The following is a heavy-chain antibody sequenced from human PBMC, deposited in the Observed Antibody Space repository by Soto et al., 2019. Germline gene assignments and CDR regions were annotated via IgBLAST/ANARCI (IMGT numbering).Heavy chain of an antibody. CDR3: ARGYCGGDCYRKTYYFDY. CDR1: GDSISSYS. Sequence: SETLSLTCTASGDSISSYSWSWIRQPPGKGLEWIGYIYYSGSTNYNPSLKSRVTISVDTSKNQFSLKLSSVTAADTAVYYCARGYCGGDCYRKTYYFDYWGQGTLVTVSS. J-gene: IGHJ4*02. D-gene: IGHD2-21*02. V-gene: IGHV4-59*13. CDR2: IYYSGST.